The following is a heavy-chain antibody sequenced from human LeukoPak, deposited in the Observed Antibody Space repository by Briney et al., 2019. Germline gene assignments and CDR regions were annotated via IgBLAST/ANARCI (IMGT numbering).Heavy chain of an antibody. CDR2: IYYSGGT. J-gene: IGHJ5*02. CDR3: ARDLPFDP. CDR1: GGSISSYY. V-gene: IGHV4-59*01. Sequence: SETLSLTCTVSGGSISSYYWSWIRQPPGKGLEWIGYIYYSGGTNYNPSLKSRVTISVDTSKNQFSLKLSSVTAADTAVYYCARDLPFDPWGQGTLVTVSS.